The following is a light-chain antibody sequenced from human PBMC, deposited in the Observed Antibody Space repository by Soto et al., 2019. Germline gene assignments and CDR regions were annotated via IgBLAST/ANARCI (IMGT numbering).Light chain of an antibody. CDR2: LGS. CDR1: HSLLHSNGYNY. V-gene: IGKV2-28*01. CDR3: LQALQTPYT. Sequence: DIVMTQSPLSLPVTPGEPASISCRSSHSLLHSNGYNYLDWYLQKPGQSPQLLIYLGSNRASGVPDRFSGSGSGTDFTLKISRVEAENVGVYYCLQALQTPYTFSQGTKLEIK. J-gene: IGKJ2*01.